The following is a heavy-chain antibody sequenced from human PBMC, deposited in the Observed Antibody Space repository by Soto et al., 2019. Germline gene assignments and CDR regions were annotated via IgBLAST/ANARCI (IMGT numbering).Heavy chain of an antibody. CDR2: IVPIFGTT. Sequence: QVQLVQSGAEVKKPGSSVKVSCKVSGGTFSNYTIDWVRLAPGHGLEWMGGIVPIFGTTYYTQKVQGRATIIADDSTTTAYLEMSSLRSEDTAIYYCARVEAVAGLYNYHGLDAWGQGTAVTVSS. V-gene: IGHV1-69*12. CDR3: ARVEAVAGLYNYHGLDA. CDR1: GGTFSNYT. D-gene: IGHD6-19*01. J-gene: IGHJ6*02.